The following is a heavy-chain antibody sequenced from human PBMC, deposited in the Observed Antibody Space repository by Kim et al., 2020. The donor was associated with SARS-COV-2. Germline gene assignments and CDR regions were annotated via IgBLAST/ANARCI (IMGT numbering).Heavy chain of an antibody. CDR3: ARVSILSAKYGMDV. V-gene: IGHV3-7*01. CDR2: IKPDGSEK. Sequence: GGSLRLSCAASGFTFSSYWMSWVRQAPGKGLEWVANIKPDGSEKYYVDSVKGRFTISRDNAKNSLYLQMNSLRAEDTAVYYCARVSILSAKYGMDVWGQGTTVTVSS. D-gene: IGHD2-8*01. CDR1: GFTFSSYW. J-gene: IGHJ6*02.